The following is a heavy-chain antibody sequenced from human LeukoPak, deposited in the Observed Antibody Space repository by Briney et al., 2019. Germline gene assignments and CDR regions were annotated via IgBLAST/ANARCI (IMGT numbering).Heavy chain of an antibody. CDR3: AKVRRYYDFWSGYSILSGYFDY. Sequence: GRSLRLSCAASGFTFDDYAMHWVRQAPGKGLEWVSGISWNSGSIGYADSVKGRFTISRDNAENSLYLQMNSLRAEDTALYYCAKVRRYYDFWSGYSILSGYFDYWGQGTLVTVSS. CDR1: GFTFDDYA. D-gene: IGHD3-3*01. J-gene: IGHJ4*02. V-gene: IGHV3-9*01. CDR2: ISWNSGSI.